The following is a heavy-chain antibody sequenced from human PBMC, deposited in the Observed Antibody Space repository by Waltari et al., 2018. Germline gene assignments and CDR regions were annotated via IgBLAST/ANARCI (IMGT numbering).Heavy chain of an antibody. V-gene: IGHV1-8*01. CDR3: ARYIEGQAFVL. D-gene: IGHD2-15*01. J-gene: IGHJ3*01. Sequence: QVQLVQSGAEVKKPGASVKVSCKTPEFTSTIYAINWVRQATGQGLEWRGWMHPSGNTGHAQKFQGRVALTRDASRRTAFLELNSLRSEDTAVYYCARYIEGQAFVLWGQGTKVTVSS. CDR1: EFTSTIYA. CDR2: MHPSGNT.